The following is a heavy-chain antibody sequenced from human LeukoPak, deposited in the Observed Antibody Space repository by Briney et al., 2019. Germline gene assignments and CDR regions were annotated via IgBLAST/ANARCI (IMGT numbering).Heavy chain of an antibody. CDR2: ISSNGRTI. D-gene: IGHD3-22*01. CDR1: GFTFTSYE. CDR3: ARGERLYF. V-gene: IGHV3-48*03. Sequence: PGGSLRLSCAASGFTFTSYEMNWVRQAPGKGLEWVSYISSNGRTIYYADSLKGRFTISRDNAKNSLYLQMNSLRAEDTAVYYCARGERLYFWGQGALVTVSS. J-gene: IGHJ4*02.